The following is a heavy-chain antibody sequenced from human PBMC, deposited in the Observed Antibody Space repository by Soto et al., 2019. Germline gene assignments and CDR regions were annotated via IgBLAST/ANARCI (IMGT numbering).Heavy chain of an antibody. D-gene: IGHD2-2*01. CDR1: GFTFSSYG. Sequence: QPGGSLRLSCAASGFTFSSYGMHWVRQAPGKGLEWVAVIWYDGSNKYYADSVKGRFTISRDNSKNTLYLQMNSLRAEDTAVYYCARDALGSIVVVPAATYGMDVWGQGTTVTGSS. CDR2: IWYDGSNK. J-gene: IGHJ6*02. CDR3: ARDALGSIVVVPAATYGMDV. V-gene: IGHV3-33*01.